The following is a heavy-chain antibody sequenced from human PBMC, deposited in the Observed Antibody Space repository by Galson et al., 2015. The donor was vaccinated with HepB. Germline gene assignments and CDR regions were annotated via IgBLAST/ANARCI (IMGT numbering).Heavy chain of an antibody. D-gene: IGHD3-16*01. V-gene: IGHV5-51*03. Sequence: QSGAEVKKPGGSLKISCTASGYSFTTHWIGWVRQMPGKGLEWMGIIFPGDSDTRYSPSFQGQVTMSVDKSISTAYLQWSSLKAADTAMYYCARLGGGMTTSLYYYYYMGVWGQGTTVTVSS. CDR1: GYSFTTHW. CDR3: ARLGGGMTTSLYYYYYMGV. CDR2: IFPGDSDT. J-gene: IGHJ6*03.